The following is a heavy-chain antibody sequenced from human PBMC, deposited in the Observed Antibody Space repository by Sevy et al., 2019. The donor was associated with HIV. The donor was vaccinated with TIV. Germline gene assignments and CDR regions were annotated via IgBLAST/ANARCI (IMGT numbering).Heavy chain of an antibody. J-gene: IGHJ4*02. CDR3: VRGRDYGNFDF. CDR2: IWYDGTNK. D-gene: IGHD4-17*01. V-gene: IGHV3-33*08. Sequence: GGSLRLSCAASGFTFSSYAMSWVRQAPGKGLEWVALIWYDGTNKYYRDSVKGRFTISRENSKNTLFLQMNSLRAEDTALYYCVRGRDYGNFDFWGQGTLVTVSS. CDR1: GFTFSSYA.